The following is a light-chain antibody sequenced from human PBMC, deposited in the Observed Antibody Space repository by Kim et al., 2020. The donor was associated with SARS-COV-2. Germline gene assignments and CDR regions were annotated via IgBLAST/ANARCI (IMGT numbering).Light chain of an antibody. V-gene: IGKV3-15*01. CDR1: QSIRTN. Sequence: EILMTQSPDTLSVSPGERATLSCGASQSIRTNLAWYQQKPGQAPRLLIYGASTRATGIPARFSGSGSGTEFTLTISSLQSEDFAVYYCQQSDNWPLTFGGGTKVDIK. CDR2: GAS. CDR3: QQSDNWPLT. J-gene: IGKJ4*01.